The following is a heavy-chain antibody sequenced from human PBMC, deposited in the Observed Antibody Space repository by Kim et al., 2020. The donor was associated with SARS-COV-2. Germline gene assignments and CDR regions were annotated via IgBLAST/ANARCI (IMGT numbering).Heavy chain of an antibody. V-gene: IGHV3-48*02. CDR3: AAYCGGDCPPTEVDY. CDR2: ISSSSSTI. J-gene: IGHJ4*02. CDR1: GFTFSSYS. Sequence: GGSLRLSCAASGFTFSSYSMNWVRQAPGKGLEWVSYISSSSSTIYYADSVKGRFTISRDNAKNSLYLQMNSLRDEDTAVYYCAAYCGGDCPPTEVDYWGQGTLVTVSS. D-gene: IGHD2-21*02.